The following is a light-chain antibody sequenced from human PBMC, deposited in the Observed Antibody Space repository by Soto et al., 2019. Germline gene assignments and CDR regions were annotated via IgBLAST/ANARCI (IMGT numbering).Light chain of an antibody. J-gene: IGKJ1*01. Sequence: EIVLTQSPGTLSLSPGERATLSCRASQSVSSNYLAWYQQKPGQAPRLLIYDASNRATGIPARFSGSGSGTDFTLTITRLEPEDFAVYYCQQYGSSPRTFGQGTKVDI. CDR1: QSVSSNY. CDR2: DAS. V-gene: IGKV3-20*01. CDR3: QQYGSSPRT.